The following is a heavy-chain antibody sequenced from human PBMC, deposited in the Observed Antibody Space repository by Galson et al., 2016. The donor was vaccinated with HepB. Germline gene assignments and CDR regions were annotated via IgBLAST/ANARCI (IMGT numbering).Heavy chain of an antibody. D-gene: IGHD6-19*01. Sequence: LSLTCTVSGASISGYYLSWIRQPPGKGLEWIGYIYYSGRTNYNPSLKSRVTITVDTSKNQFSLKLSSVTAADTAVYYCARDDSGGWYGFHYGMDVWGQGTTVTVSS. CDR2: IYYSGRT. CDR1: GASISGYY. V-gene: IGHV4-59*01. J-gene: IGHJ6*02. CDR3: ARDDSGGWYGFHYGMDV.